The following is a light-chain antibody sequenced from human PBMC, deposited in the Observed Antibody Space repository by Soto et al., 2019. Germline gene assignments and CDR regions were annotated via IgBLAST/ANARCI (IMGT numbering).Light chain of an antibody. Sequence: QLVLTQSPSASASLGASVKLTCTLSSGHSSYAIAWHQQQPEKGPRYLMNLNSDGRHSRGVVIPVRFSVSSSGAERYLTISSLQSEDEADYYCQTWVSGIHVFGGGTKLTVL. CDR3: QTWVSGIHV. V-gene: IGLV4-69*01. CDR1: SGHSSYA. CDR2: LNSDGRH. J-gene: IGLJ2*01.